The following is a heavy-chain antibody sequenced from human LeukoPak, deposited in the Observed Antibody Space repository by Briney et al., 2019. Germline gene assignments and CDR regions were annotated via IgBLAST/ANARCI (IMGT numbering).Heavy chain of an antibody. Sequence: GGSLRLSCAASGFTLSSYAMHWVRQAPGKGLEWVAIVSYDGSEEYYADSVKGRFTISRDNSKNTLFLQMNSLRAEDTAVYYCAKGYSSGSYYALYFDYWGRGTLVTVSS. J-gene: IGHJ4*02. CDR1: GFTLSSYA. D-gene: IGHD6-19*01. CDR3: AKGYSSGSYYALYFDY. CDR2: VSYDGSEE. V-gene: IGHV3-30*04.